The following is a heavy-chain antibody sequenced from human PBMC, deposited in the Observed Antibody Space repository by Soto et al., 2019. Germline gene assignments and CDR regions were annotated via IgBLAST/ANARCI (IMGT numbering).Heavy chain of an antibody. J-gene: IGHJ4*01. Sequence: PGGSLRLSCAASGFTLSNAWMSWVRQAPGKGLEWVGRIKSETDGGTTDYAAPVKGRFSISRDDSENTLYLQMNSLKTEDTAIYFCSTGTKYCTGGSCYWVYFDTWGHGTLVTVSS. CDR1: GFTLSNAW. V-gene: IGHV3-15*01. CDR3: STGTKYCTGGSCYWVYFDT. CDR2: IKSETDGGTT. D-gene: IGHD2-15*01.